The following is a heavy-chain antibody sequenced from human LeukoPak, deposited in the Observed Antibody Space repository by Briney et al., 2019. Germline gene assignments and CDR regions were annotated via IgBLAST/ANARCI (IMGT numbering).Heavy chain of an antibody. Sequence: ASMKVSCKTSGYTFTSYYVSWVRQAPGQRLEWMGWINAGNGNTKYSQKFQGRVTITRDTSASTAYMELSSLTSEDTAVYYCARGRWSATTATYYLDFWGQGTLVTVSS. CDR1: GYTFTSYY. CDR2: INAGNGNT. V-gene: IGHV1-3*01. J-gene: IGHJ4*02. D-gene: IGHD5-24*01. CDR3: ARGRWSATTATYYLDF.